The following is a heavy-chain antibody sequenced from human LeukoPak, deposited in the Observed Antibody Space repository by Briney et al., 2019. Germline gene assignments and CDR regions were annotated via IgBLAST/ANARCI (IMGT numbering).Heavy chain of an antibody. D-gene: IGHD5-18*01. V-gene: IGHV4-61*01. CDR2: MFYSEST. Sequence: PETLSLTCSVSGATVSDGNYYWSWIRQPPGKGLEWIGYMFYSESTKYNPSLKSRVTISVDKSKNQFSLHMSSVTAADTAVYYCAGASNSALGLPYFDHSGQGSLVTVSS. J-gene: IGHJ4*02. CDR3: AGASNSALGLPYFDH. CDR1: GATVSDGNYY.